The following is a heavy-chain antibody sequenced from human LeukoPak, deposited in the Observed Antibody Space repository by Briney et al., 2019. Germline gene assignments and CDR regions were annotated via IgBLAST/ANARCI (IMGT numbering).Heavy chain of an antibody. CDR1: GYTFTSYD. V-gene: IGHV1-8*01. CDR3: ARSLTKGAFDI. CDR2: MNPNSGNT. Sequence: ASVKVSCKASGYTFTSYDINWVRQATGQGLEWMGWMNPNSGNTGYAQKFQGRVTMTRDMSTSTVYMELSSLRSEDTAVYYCARSLTKGAFDIWGQGTMVTVSS. D-gene: IGHD1-14*01. J-gene: IGHJ3*02.